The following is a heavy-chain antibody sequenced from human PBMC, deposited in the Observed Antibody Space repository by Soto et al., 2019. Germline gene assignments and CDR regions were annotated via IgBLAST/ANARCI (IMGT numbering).Heavy chain of an antibody. V-gene: IGHV1-3*04. Sequence: ASVKVSCKASGFTFSHHSIHWVRQAPGQRLEWMGWINSDTGYTKYSQKFQARLTITWDSSVKAAYMELSSLQSEDTAVYYCVRGKEAGVWFDPWGQGTLVTVSS. J-gene: IGHJ5*02. CDR3: VRGKEAGVWFDP. D-gene: IGHD3-10*01. CDR2: INSDTGYT. CDR1: GFTFSHHS.